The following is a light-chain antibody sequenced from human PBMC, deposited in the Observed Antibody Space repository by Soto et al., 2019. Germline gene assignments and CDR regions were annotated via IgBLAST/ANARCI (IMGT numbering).Light chain of an antibody. J-gene: IGLJ1*01. CDR2: EVS. Sequence: QSVLTQPASVSGSPGQSIPISCIGTSSDIGSSNHVAWSQQFPGKSPKLTIYEVSSRPSGVSSRCSGSKSGNTASLTISGLQAEDEADDYCSAYTGSSTSYVFGSGTKVTVL. CDR3: SAYTGSSTSYV. CDR1: SSDIGSSNH. V-gene: IGLV2-14*01.